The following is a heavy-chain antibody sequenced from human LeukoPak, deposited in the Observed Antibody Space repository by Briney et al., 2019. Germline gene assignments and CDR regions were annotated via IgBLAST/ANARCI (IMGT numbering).Heavy chain of an antibody. Sequence: SETLSLTCTVSGGSISSYYWSWIRQPAGKGLEWIGRIYTSGSTNYNPSLKSRVTMSVDTSKNQFSLKLSSVTAADTAVYYCARDSRYYYDSSGYQDAFDIWGQGTMVTVSS. J-gene: IGHJ3*02. CDR2: IYTSGST. CDR3: ARDSRYYYDSSGYQDAFDI. V-gene: IGHV4-4*07. CDR1: GGSISSYY. D-gene: IGHD3-22*01.